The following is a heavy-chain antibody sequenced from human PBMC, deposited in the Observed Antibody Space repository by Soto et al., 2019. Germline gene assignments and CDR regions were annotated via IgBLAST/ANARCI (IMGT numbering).Heavy chain of an antibody. CDR3: ARGLMDSSSWYPDY. Sequence: GGSLRLSCAASGFTFSSYGMHWVRQAPGKGLEWVAVIWYDGSNKYYADSVKGRFTISRDNSKNTLYLQMNSLRAEDTAVYYCARGLMDSSSWYPDYWGQGTLVTVSS. CDR1: GFTFSSYG. V-gene: IGHV3-33*01. D-gene: IGHD6-13*01. CDR2: IWYDGSNK. J-gene: IGHJ4*02.